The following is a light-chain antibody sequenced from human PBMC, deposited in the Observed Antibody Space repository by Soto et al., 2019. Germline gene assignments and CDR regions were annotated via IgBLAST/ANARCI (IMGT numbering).Light chain of an antibody. CDR2: GAS. CDR3: QHYNNWPPWT. CDR1: QSVSIN. J-gene: IGKJ1*01. Sequence: EIVMTQSPATLSVSPGERGTLSCRASQSVSINLAWYQQKPGQAPRLLIYGASTRATGIPARFSGSGSGTEFTLTISSRQSEDFAVYYCQHYNNWPPWTFGQGTKVEIK. V-gene: IGKV3-15*01.